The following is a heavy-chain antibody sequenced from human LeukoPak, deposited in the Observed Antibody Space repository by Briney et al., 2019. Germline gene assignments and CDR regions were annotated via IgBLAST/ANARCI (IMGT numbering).Heavy chain of an antibody. V-gene: IGHV1-46*01. CDR1: GYTFTSNY. J-gene: IGHJ4*02. Sequence: ASVKVSCKASGYTFTSNYIHWVRQAPGQGLEWMGMIYPRDGSTSYAQKFQGRVTVTRDTSTSTVHMELSGLRSEDTAVYYCARDQEGFDYWGQGTQVTVSS. CDR3: ARDQEGFDY. CDR2: IYPRDGST.